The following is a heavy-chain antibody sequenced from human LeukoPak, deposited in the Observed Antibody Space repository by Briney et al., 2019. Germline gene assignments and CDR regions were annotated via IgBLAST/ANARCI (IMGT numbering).Heavy chain of an antibody. V-gene: IGHV3-7*01. CDR3: ATEYSSGWYTDGQH. CDR1: GFTFSSYW. J-gene: IGHJ1*01. CDR2: IKPDGSGK. D-gene: IGHD6-19*01. Sequence: PGGSLRLSCAASGFTFSSYWMSWVRQAPGKGLEWVANIKPDGSGKYYLDSVEGRFTISRDNAKNSVYLQMNRLRGEDTAVYYCATEYSSGWYTDGQHWGQGTLVTVSS.